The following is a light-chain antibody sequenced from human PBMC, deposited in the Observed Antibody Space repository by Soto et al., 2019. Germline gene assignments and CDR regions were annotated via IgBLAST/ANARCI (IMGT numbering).Light chain of an antibody. CDR3: QQRSKWPLT. Sequence: EIVLTQSPATLSLSPGERATLSCRASQSVSSFLGWYQQKPVQAPRLLIYDASNRATGVPARFSGSGSGTDFTLTINSLEPEDSAVYSCQQRSKWPLTFGGGTKVEI. CDR1: QSVSSF. J-gene: IGKJ4*01. V-gene: IGKV3-11*01. CDR2: DAS.